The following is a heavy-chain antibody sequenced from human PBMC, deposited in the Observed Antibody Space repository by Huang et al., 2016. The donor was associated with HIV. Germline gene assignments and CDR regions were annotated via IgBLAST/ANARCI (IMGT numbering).Heavy chain of an antibody. V-gene: IGHV7-4-1*02. CDR2: INTNTGNP. Sequence: QVQLEQSGSELKKPGASVKISCKASGYTFSSFALNWVRRAPGQGLEWMGWINTNTGNPTYAQGFTGRFVFSLDTPVSASYLQINSLKPDDTAIYFCASGSSWFDSWGQGTLVTVSS. D-gene: IGHD6-13*01. CDR1: GYTFSSFA. J-gene: IGHJ5*01. CDR3: ASGSSWFDS.